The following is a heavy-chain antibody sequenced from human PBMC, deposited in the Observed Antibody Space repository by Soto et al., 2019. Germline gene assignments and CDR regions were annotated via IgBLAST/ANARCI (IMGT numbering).Heavy chain of an antibody. V-gene: IGHV4-59*08. Sequence: NPSETLSLTCTVSGGSISSYYWSWIRQPPGKGLEWIGYIYYSGSTNYNPSLKSRVTISVDTSKNQFSLKLSSVTAADTAVYYCARVTTVTTFYFDYWGQGTLVTVSS. D-gene: IGHD4-4*01. J-gene: IGHJ4*02. CDR1: GGSISSYY. CDR2: IYYSGST. CDR3: ARVTTVTTFYFDY.